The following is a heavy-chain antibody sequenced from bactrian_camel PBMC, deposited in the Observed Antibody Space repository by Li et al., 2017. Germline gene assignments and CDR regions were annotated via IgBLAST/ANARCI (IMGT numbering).Heavy chain of an antibody. Sequence: HVQLVESGGGSVQAGGSLRLSCTASGFRFDGSDWGWYRQGPGRKCGVVSRTTSDSSTNYAGSVKGRFTISKDNAENTAYLQMNSLQSDDTALYYCTTDPWGSASFAYWGQGTQVTVS. D-gene: IGHD5*01. CDR1: GFRFDGSD. CDR2: TTSDSST. CDR3: TTDPWGSASFAY. V-gene: IGHV3S63*01. J-gene: IGHJ4*01.